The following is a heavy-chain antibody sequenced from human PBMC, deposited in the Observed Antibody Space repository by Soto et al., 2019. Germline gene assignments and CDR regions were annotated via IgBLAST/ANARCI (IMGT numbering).Heavy chain of an antibody. CDR3: VAYTASRNWFDP. J-gene: IGHJ5*02. CDR2: VFPSGNT. D-gene: IGHD2-2*01. CDR1: GHSVSGDFY. V-gene: IGHV4-38-2*01. Sequence: XGTLSLTCAVSGHSVSGDFYWCWIRQSPGKGLEWIGSVFPSGNTYYNPSFKSRVAIATDTAKNQVSLQVTSVTDADTALYYCVAYTASRNWFDPWGQGTLVTVSS.